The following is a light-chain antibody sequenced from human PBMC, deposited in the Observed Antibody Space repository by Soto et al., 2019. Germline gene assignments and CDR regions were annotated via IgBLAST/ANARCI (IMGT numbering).Light chain of an antibody. J-gene: IGKJ2*01. V-gene: IGKV1-39*01. CDR2: AAS. CDR1: QSISSY. Sequence: DIQMTQSPSSLSASVGDRVTITCRASQSISSYLNWYQQKPGKAPKLLIYAASSLQSGVPSRFSGGGSGTDFTLTISRLQPEDFATYYCQQSYRTPLTFGQGTKLEIK. CDR3: QQSYRTPLT.